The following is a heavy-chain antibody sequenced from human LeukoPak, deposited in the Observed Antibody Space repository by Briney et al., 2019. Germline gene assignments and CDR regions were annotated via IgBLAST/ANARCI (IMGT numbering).Heavy chain of an antibody. CDR2: ISSNGGST. J-gene: IGHJ4*02. CDR1: GFTFSSYA. CDR3: ARDLGYCRSTSCYLLYY. Sequence: PGGSLRLSCAASGFTFSSYAMHWVRQAPGKGLEYVSAISSNGGSTYYANSVKGRFTISRDNSKNTLYLQMGSLRAEDMAVYYCARDLGYCRSTSCYLLYYWGQGTLVTVSS. D-gene: IGHD2-2*01. V-gene: IGHV3-64*01.